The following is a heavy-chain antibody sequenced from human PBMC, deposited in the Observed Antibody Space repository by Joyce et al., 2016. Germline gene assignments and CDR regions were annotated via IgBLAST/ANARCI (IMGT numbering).Heavy chain of an antibody. Sequence: QVQLLESGPGLVKPSETLSLTCTVANDSISSYYWSWIRQPPGKRLEWNGYIYYSGSTNYNPSLKRRVTMSVDMSKNQFSLKLSSVTAADTAVYYCAGAGYCSGAFCYGHEVPDAFDIWGQGTMVTVSS. V-gene: IGHV4-59*01. D-gene: IGHD2-15*01. CDR3: AGAGYCSGAFCYGHEVPDAFDI. CDR2: IYYSGST. CDR1: NDSISSYY. J-gene: IGHJ3*02.